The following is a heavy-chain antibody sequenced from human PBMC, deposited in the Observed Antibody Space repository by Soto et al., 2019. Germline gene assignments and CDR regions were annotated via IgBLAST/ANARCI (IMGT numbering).Heavy chain of an antibody. J-gene: IGHJ4*02. CDR1: GGSLSSDDYY. V-gene: IGHV4-30-4*08. CDR2: IHYSGTT. D-gene: IGHD2-2*01. Sequence: PSETLSLTCTVSGGSLSSDDYYWTWIRQPPGKGLEWLGRIHYSGTTYYNPSLRGRLTMSMDSSRNQFSLRLTSVTAADAAMYYCARATAYSGRTTCYPFDYWGQGIQGTVS. CDR3: ARATAYSGRTTCYPFDY.